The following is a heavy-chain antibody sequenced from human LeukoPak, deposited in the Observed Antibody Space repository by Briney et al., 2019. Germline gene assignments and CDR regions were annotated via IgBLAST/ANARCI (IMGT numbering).Heavy chain of an antibody. CDR2: ISAYNGNT. Sequence: GASVKVSCKASGYTFTSYGISWVRQAPGQGLEWMGWISAYNGNTNYAQKLQGRVTMTTDTSTSTAYMELRSLRSDDTAVYYCARDDPDYDILTGYYFDYWGQGTPVTVSS. J-gene: IGHJ4*02. V-gene: IGHV1-18*01. CDR3: ARDDPDYDILTGYYFDY. CDR1: GYTFTSYG. D-gene: IGHD3-9*01.